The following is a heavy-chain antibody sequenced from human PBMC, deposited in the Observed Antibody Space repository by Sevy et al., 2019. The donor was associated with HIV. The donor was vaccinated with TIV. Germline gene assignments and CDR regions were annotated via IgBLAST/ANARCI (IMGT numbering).Heavy chain of an antibody. CDR2: IYHGGST. CDR3: ARGALGTGSGWFDY. Sequence: SETLSLTCAVSGGSITNMNWWIWVRQPPGKGLEWIGEIYHGGSTNYNPSLKSRVTISTDEWKNQFSLRLNSVTAADTAVYYCARGALGTGSGWFDYWGQGTLVTVSS. J-gene: IGHJ4*02. CDR1: GGSITNMNW. D-gene: IGHD6-19*01. V-gene: IGHV4-4*02.